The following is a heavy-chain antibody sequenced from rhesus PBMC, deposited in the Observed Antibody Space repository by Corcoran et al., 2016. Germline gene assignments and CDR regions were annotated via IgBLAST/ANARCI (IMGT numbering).Heavy chain of an antibody. Sequence: QVQLQESGPALVKPSETLSLTCAVSGGSFTTYWWTWIRQSPGKGLEWIGEVNGNTGYSNYNPSRKSRVTISKDASTNQVSLALSSVTAADTAVYYCTKYGGGSWTPVFDYWGQGVLVTVSS. CDR3: TKYGGGSWTPVFDY. D-gene: IGHD6-25*01. CDR2: VNGNTGYS. CDR1: GGSFTTYW. V-gene: IGHV4-80*01. J-gene: IGHJ4*01.